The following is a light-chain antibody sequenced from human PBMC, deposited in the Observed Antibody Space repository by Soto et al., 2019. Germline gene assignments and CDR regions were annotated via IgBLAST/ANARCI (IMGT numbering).Light chain of an antibody. CDR2: EVS. CDR3: CSYAGSSTV. Sequence: ALAQPASVSASPGQSITISCTGTSSDVGSYNLVSWYQQHPGKAPKLMICEVSKRPSGVSNCFSGSKSGNTASLTISGLQAEDEADYYSCSYAGSSTVFGTGTSHRP. V-gene: IGLV2-23*02. CDR1: SSDVGSYNL. J-gene: IGLJ1*01.